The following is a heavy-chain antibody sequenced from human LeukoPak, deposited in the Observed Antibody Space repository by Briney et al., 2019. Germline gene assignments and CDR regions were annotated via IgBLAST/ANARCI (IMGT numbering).Heavy chain of an antibody. CDR3: AKDPQRYCSGGSCLYFDY. V-gene: IGHV3-23*01. Sequence: GGSLRLSCAASGFTFNNYAMSWVRQAPGKGLEWVSDISASGGGTNYADSVKGRFIISRDNSKNTLYLQMNSLRAEDTAVYYCAKDPQRYCSGGSCLYFDYWGQGTLVTVSS. CDR2: ISASGGGT. J-gene: IGHJ4*02. CDR1: GFTFNNYA. D-gene: IGHD2-15*01.